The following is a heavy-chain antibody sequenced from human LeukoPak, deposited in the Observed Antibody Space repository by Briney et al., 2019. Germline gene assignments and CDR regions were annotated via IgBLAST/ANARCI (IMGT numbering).Heavy chain of an antibody. Sequence: GGSLRLSCAASGFTFNNYYMSWVRQAPGKGLEWVSSISSSSSYIYYADSVKGRFTISRDNAKNSLYLQMNSLRAEDTAVYYCASESITVRYYYYGMDVWGQGTTVTVSS. CDR3: ASESITVRYYYYGMDV. J-gene: IGHJ6*02. CDR2: ISSSSSYI. CDR1: GFTFNNYY. D-gene: IGHD6-6*01. V-gene: IGHV3-21*01.